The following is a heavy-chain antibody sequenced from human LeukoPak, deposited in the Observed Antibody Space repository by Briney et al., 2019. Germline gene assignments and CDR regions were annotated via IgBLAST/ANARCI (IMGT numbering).Heavy chain of an antibody. D-gene: IGHD2-8*01. CDR2: IRYDGGYK. V-gene: IGHV3-33*01. CDR3: ARDRIDNGYYFDH. J-gene: IGHJ4*02. Sequence: GGSLRLSCAAPGFTFNNYGMHWVRQAPGKGLEWVAVIRYDGGYKYYADSVKGRYTISRDNSKNTLYLQMNSLRTEDTAVYYCARDRIDNGYYFDHWGQGTLVTVSS. CDR1: GFTFNNYG.